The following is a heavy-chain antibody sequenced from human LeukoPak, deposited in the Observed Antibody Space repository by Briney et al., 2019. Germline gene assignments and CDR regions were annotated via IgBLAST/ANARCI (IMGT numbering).Heavy chain of an antibody. CDR2: ISSSSYI. D-gene: IGHD5-18*01. Sequence: GGSLRLSCAASGFTFSSYSMNWVRQAPGKGLEWVSSISSSSYIYYADSVKGRFTISRDNSKNTLYLQMNSLRAEDTAVYHCARVLDSYGLRAADYWGQGTLVTVSS. V-gene: IGHV3-21*01. J-gene: IGHJ4*02. CDR3: ARVLDSYGLRAADY. CDR1: GFTFSSYS.